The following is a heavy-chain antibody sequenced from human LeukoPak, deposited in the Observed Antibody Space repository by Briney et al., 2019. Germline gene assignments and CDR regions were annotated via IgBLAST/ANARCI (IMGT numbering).Heavy chain of an antibody. CDR1: GYTFTNYW. CDR2: IYPDDSDT. J-gene: IGHJ4*02. V-gene: IGHV5-51*01. D-gene: IGHD4-17*01. CDR3: ARPRREDTYGPDY. Sequence: GESLKISCQGSGYTFTNYWIGWVRQMPGKGLEWMGIIYPDDSDTRYSPSFRGQITISADKSISTAYLQWSSLKASDTAMYYCARPRREDTYGPDYWGQGTLVTVSS.